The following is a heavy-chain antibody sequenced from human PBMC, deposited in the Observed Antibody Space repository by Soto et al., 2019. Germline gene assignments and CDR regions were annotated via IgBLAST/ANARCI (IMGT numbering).Heavy chain of an antibody. Sequence: QVQLVESGGGVVQPGRSLRLSCAASGFTFNSYGMHWARQAPGEGLEWVAVISYDGNRKYYADSVKGRFTISRDFSKNTVDLHMNSLRVEDTAGYFCARKGYGGRWSLDYWGQGILVTVSS. V-gene: IGHV3-30*03. D-gene: IGHD2-15*01. CDR3: ARKGYGGRWSLDY. CDR1: GFTFNSYG. J-gene: IGHJ4*02. CDR2: ISYDGNRK.